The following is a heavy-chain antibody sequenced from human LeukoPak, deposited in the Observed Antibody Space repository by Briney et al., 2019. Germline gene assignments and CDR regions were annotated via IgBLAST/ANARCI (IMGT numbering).Heavy chain of an antibody. CDR1: GFTFSSYS. CDR3: ARAFGY. CDR2: ISSSSGTI. Sequence: GGSLRLSCAASGFTFSSYSMNWVRQAPGKGLEWVSYISSSSGTIYYADSVKGRFTISRDNAKNSLYLQMNSLRAEDTAVYYCARAFGYWGQGTLVTVSS. J-gene: IGHJ4*02. V-gene: IGHV3-48*01.